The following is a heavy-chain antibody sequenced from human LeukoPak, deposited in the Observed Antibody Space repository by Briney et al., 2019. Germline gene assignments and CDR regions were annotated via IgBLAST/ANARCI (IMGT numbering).Heavy chain of an antibody. V-gene: IGHV3-13*01. CDR1: GFTFSSYD. Sequence: GGSLRLSCAASGFTFSSYDMHWVRQATGKGLEWVSAIGTAGDTYYPGSVKGRFTISRDTSKNTLYLQMNSLRAEDTAVFYCARAYGSGWFNTFEIWGQGTMVTVSS. J-gene: IGHJ3*02. D-gene: IGHD6-19*01. CDR2: IGTAGDT. CDR3: ARAYGSGWFNTFEI.